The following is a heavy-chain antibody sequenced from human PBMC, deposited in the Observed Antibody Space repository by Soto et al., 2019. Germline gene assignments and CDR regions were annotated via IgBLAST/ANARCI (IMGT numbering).Heavy chain of an antibody. D-gene: IGHD3-22*01. Sequence: SVKVSCKASGGTFSSYAISWVRQAPGQGLEWMGGIIPIFGTANYAQKFQGRVTITADKSTSTAYMELSSLRSEDTAVYYCARDSRAIQGYYYDSSGYYKGWFDPWGQGTLVTVSS. V-gene: IGHV1-69*06. J-gene: IGHJ5*02. CDR1: GGTFSSYA. CDR2: IIPIFGTA. CDR3: ARDSRAIQGYYYDSSGYYKGWFDP.